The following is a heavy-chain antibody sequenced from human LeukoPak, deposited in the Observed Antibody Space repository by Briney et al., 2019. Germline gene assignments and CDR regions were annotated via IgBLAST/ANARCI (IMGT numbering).Heavy chain of an antibody. CDR2: INPNSGGT. J-gene: IGHJ4*02. CDR1: GSTFTGYY. Sequence: ASVKVSCKASGSTFTGYYMHWVRQAPGQGLEWMGWINPNSGGTNYAQKFQGRVTMTRDTSISTAYMELSRLRSDDTAVYYCARAPANYDYVWGSYREYYFDYWGQGTLVTVSS. D-gene: IGHD3-16*02. V-gene: IGHV1-2*02. CDR3: ARAPANYDYVWGSYREYYFDY.